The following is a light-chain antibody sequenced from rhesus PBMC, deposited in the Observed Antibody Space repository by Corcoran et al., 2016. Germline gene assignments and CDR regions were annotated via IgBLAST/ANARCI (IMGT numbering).Light chain of an antibody. CDR1: QGISSW. V-gene: IGKV1-19*01. J-gene: IGKJ1*01. CDR3: QQYYGYPWT. CDR2: AAS. Sequence: DIQMTQSPSSLSASVGDRVTITCQASQGISSWLAWYQQKPGTAPKLLIYAASSLQSGVPSRFSGSAAGTECTLTISSLQPEDFATYYCQQYYGYPWTFGRGTKVEIK.